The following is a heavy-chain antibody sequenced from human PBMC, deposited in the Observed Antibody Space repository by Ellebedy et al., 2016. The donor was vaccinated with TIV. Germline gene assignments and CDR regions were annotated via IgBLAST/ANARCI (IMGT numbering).Heavy chain of an antibody. Sequence: AASVKVSCKASGFTFTDYGVTWVRQAPGQGLEWMGWISAYNGDTNYAQMLQGRATMTTDTSTSTAYMELRSLRSDDTAVYYCARGGGEATVMMSFDCWGQGTLVTVSS. V-gene: IGHV1-18*01. CDR3: ARGGGEATVMMSFDC. CDR2: ISAYNGDT. D-gene: IGHD4-17*01. CDR1: GFTFTDYG. J-gene: IGHJ4*02.